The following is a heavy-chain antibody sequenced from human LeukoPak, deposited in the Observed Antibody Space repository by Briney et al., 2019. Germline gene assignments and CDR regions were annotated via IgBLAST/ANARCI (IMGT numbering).Heavy chain of an antibody. D-gene: IGHD1-26*01. Sequence: SLRLSCAASGFTFDDYAMHWVRQAPGKGLEWVSGISWNSGSMDYADSVKGRFTISRDNAKNSLYLQMNSLRAEDTAVYYCARDSPIVGATIPFDAFDIWGQGTMVTVSS. CDR3: ARDSPIVGATIPFDAFDI. CDR2: ISWNSGSM. J-gene: IGHJ3*02. V-gene: IGHV3-9*01. CDR1: GFTFDDYA.